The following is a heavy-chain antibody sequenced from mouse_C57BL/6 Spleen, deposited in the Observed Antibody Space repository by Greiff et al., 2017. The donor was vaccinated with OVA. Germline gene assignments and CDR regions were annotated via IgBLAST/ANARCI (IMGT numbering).Heavy chain of an antibody. CDR2: ISDGGSYT. CDR1: GFTFSSYA. V-gene: IGHV5-4*03. CDR3: ARGNWDFDY. J-gene: IGHJ2*01. D-gene: IGHD4-1*01. Sequence: EVKLQESGGGLVKPGGSLKLSCAASGFTFSSYAMSWVRQTPEQRLEWVATISDGGSYTSYPDNVKGRFTISRDNAKNNLYLQMSHLKSEDTAMYYCARGNWDFDYWGQGTTLTVAS.